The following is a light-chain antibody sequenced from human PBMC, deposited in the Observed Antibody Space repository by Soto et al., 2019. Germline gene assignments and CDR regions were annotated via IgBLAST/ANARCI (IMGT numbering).Light chain of an antibody. V-gene: IGKV3-11*01. Sequence: TQSPATLSVFPGERATISCRASQSVSSYLAWYQQKPGQAPRLLIYDASNRATGIPARFSGSGSGTDFTLTISSLEPEDFAVYYCQQRSNWLTFGGGTKVDIK. CDR3: QQRSNWLT. J-gene: IGKJ4*01. CDR1: QSVSSY. CDR2: DAS.